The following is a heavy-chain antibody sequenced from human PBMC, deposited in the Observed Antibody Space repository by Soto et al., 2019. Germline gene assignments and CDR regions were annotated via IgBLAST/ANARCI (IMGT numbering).Heavy chain of an antibody. Sequence: SETLSLTCTVSGDSISSYYWTWIRQPPGKDLEWIGFIYYSGTTNYNPSLKSRFTISVDTSKNQFSLKLSSVTATDTAVYYCASQHYYDSSGYYVVYWGQGTLVT. J-gene: IGHJ4*02. D-gene: IGHD3-22*01. CDR2: IYYSGTT. CDR1: GDSISSYY. CDR3: ASQHYYDSSGYYVVY. V-gene: IGHV4-59*08.